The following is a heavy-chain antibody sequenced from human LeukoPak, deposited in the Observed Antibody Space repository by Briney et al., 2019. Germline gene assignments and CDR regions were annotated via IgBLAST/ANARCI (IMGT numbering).Heavy chain of an antibody. Sequence: SETLSLTCAVYGGSFSGYYWNWIRQPPGKGLELIGESNHRGSTNYNPSLKSRVSISVDTSKNQFSLKLSSVTAADTAVHYCARGRTTYDYVWGSYRPPDYWGQGTLVTVSS. CDR1: GGSFSGYY. V-gene: IGHV4-34*01. J-gene: IGHJ4*02. CDR3: ARGRTTYDYVWGSYRPPDY. CDR2: SNHRGST. D-gene: IGHD3-16*02.